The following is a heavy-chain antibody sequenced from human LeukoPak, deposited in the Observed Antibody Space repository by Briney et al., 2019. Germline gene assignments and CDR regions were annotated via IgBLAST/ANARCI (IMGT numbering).Heavy chain of an antibody. CDR3: ATRGVTTAMVTSWYY. Sequence: GGSLRLSCAASGFTFSSYAMHWVRQAPGKGLEWVAVISYDGSNKYYADSVKGRFAISRDNAKNSLFLQMNSLRVEDTAVYYCATRGVTTAMVTSWYYWGQGTLVTVSS. CDR2: ISYDGSNK. V-gene: IGHV3-30*09. J-gene: IGHJ4*02. CDR1: GFTFSSYA. D-gene: IGHD5-18*01.